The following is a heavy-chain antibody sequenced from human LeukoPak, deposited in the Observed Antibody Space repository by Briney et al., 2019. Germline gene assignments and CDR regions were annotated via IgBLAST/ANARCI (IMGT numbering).Heavy chain of an antibody. CDR1: GFTFSSYG. Sequence: GGSLRLSCAASGFTFSSYGMHWVRQAPGQGLEWVAFIRYDGSNKYYADSVKGRFPLPSDNSKNTLYLQMNSLRAEETAGYYCASDIVVVPAALIDYWGQGTLVTVSS. V-gene: IGHV3-30*02. J-gene: IGHJ4*02. CDR2: IRYDGSNK. D-gene: IGHD2-2*01. CDR3: ASDIVVVPAALIDY.